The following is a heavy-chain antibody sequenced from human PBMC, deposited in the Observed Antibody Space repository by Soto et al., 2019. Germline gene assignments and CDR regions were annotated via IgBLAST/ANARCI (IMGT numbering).Heavy chain of an antibody. CDR3: YYYDSSGLQYFDY. CDR2: IIPIFGTA. V-gene: IGHV1-69*13. J-gene: IGHJ4*02. D-gene: IGHD3-22*01. CDR1: GGTFSSYA. Sequence: SVKVSCKASGGTFSSYAISWVRQAPGQGLEWMGGIIPIFGTANYAQKFQGRVTITADESTSTAYMELSSLRSEDTAVYYCYYYDSSGLQYFDYWGQGTLVTSPQ.